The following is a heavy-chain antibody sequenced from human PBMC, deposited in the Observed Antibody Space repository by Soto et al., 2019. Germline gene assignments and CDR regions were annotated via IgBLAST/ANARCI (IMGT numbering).Heavy chain of an antibody. J-gene: IGHJ4*02. V-gene: IGHV4-34*01. CDR2: INHSGST. D-gene: IGHD6-13*01. CDR3: ARLQPAAGDNDLTFDY. Sequence: KPSETLSLTCAVYGGSFSGYYWSWIRQPPGKGLEWIGEINHSGSTNYSPSFQGHVTISADKSISTAYLQWGSLKASDTAIYYCARLQPAAGDNDLTFDYWGQGTLVTVSS. CDR1: GGSFSGYY.